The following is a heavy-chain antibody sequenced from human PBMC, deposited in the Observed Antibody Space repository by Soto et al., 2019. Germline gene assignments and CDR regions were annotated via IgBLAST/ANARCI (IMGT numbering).Heavy chain of an antibody. Sequence: GAPVKVSCKTSGYTFTDYYMHWVRQAPGQGLEWMGVINPANGATNYAQNFQGRVTMTRDTSTSTAYMELSRLTSDDTAVYYCARDSGYYNYYYYYYMDVWGKGTTVTVSS. CDR1: GYTFTDYY. CDR3: ARDSGYYNYYYYYYMDV. V-gene: IGHV1-2*02. D-gene: IGHD3-3*01. J-gene: IGHJ6*03. CDR2: INPANGAT.